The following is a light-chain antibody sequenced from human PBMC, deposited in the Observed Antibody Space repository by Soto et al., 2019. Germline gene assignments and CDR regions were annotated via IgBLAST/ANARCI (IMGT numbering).Light chain of an antibody. CDR2: DVS. CDR3: SSYAGTYYYVA. V-gene: IGLV2-11*01. Sequence: QSVLTQPRSVSGSPGQSVTISCTGTSSDVGGYDFVSWYQQHPGKAPKLMIYDVSSRPSGVPDRFSGSKSGNTASLTVSGLQAEDEADYYCSSYAGTYYYVAFVGGTKVTVL. J-gene: IGLJ2*01. CDR1: SSDVGGYDF.